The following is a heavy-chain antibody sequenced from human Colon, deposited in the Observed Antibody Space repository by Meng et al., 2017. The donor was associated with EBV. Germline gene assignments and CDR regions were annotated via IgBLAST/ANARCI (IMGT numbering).Heavy chain of an antibody. D-gene: IGHD2-21*01. CDR2: MNVGFPYT. CDR1: GYAFTSHI. Sequence: QVQLVQSGAEVKNPGASVKVSCKASGYAFTSHILHWVRQAPGQRPEWLGWMNVGFPYTKYSEKFQGRLTISSDTSATTCYMELSSLTSEDTAVYYCVRGPPVGVPGPGDYWGQGTLVTVAS. J-gene: IGHJ4*02. CDR3: VRGPPVGVPGPGDY. V-gene: IGHV1-3*01.